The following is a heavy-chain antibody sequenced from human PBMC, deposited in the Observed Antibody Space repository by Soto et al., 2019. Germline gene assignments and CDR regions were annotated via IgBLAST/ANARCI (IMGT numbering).Heavy chain of an antibody. V-gene: IGHV4-39*01. Sequence: QLQLQESGPGLVKPSETLSLTCTVSGGSISSSSYYWGWIRQSPGKGLEWIGSIYYSGSTYYNPSLKSRVTISVDTSKNQFSLKLSSVTAADTAVYYCARFFGGSCDYWGQGTLVTVSS. CDR3: ARFFGGSCDY. CDR1: GGSISSSSYY. D-gene: IGHD2-15*01. CDR2: IYYSGST. J-gene: IGHJ4*02.